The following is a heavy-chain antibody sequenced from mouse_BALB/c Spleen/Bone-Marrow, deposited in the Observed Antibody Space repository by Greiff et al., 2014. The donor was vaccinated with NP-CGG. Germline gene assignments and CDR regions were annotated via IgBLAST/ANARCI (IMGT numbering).Heavy chain of an antibody. D-gene: IGHD3-1*01. CDR1: GYTFTSYW. V-gene: IGHV1S81*02. J-gene: IGHJ1*01. CDR3: ARSGYWYFDV. Sequence: VKLQESGAELVKPGASVKLSCKASGYTFTSYWMHWVKQRPGQGLEWIEEINPSNGRTNYVEKFKSKATLSGDKSSSTVYMQLSSLTSEDSAVYYCARSGYWYFDVWGAGTTVTVSA. CDR2: INPSNGRT.